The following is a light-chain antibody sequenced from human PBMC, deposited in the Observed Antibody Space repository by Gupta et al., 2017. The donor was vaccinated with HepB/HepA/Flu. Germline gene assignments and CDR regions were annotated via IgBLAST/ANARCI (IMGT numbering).Light chain of an antibody. V-gene: IGKV1-39*01. Sequence: DIQMTQSPSSLSSSVGDSGIITSWARQNVIKYLNWYKQKQGKAPKLLIYVASSLQSGVPSRLSGSGSGTDVTLKTSSRQQEDVATYYCQQSYSCLPLTFGGGTKVEIK. CDR3: QQSYSCLPLT. CDR2: VAS. J-gene: IGKJ4*01. CDR1: QNVIKY.